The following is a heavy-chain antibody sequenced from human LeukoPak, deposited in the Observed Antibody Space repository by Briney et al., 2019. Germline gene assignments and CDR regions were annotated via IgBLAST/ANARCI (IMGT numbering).Heavy chain of an antibody. J-gene: IGHJ6*02. CDR3: ARDSSGYNWLYYYYGMDV. CDR2: ISYDGSNK. Sequence: PGGSLRLSCAASGFTFSSYAMHWVRQAPGKGLDWVAVISYDGSNKYYADSVKGRFTISRDNSKNTLYLQMNSLRAEDTAVYYCARDSSGYNWLYYYYGMDVWGQGTTVTVSS. D-gene: IGHD3-22*01. CDR1: GFTFSSYA. V-gene: IGHV3-30-3*01.